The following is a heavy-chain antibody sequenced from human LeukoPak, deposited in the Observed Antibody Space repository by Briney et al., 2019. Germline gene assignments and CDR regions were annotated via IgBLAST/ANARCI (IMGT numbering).Heavy chain of an antibody. CDR1: GFTFSSYA. CDR2: ISGSGGST. J-gene: IGHJ4*02. Sequence: GGSLRLSCAASGFTFSSYAMSWVRQAPGKGLEWVSAISGSGGSTYYADSVKGRFTISRDLSKNTLYLQMNSLRAEDTALYYCARKYSGTNPFDYWGRGTLVTVSS. CDR3: ARKYSGTNPFDY. D-gene: IGHD1-26*01. V-gene: IGHV3-23*01.